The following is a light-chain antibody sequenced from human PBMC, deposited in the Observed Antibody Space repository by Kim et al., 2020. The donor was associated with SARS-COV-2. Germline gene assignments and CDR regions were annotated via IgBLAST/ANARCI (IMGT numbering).Light chain of an antibody. Sequence: GQRVTISCSGSISNIGSNYVYWYQQLPGTAPKLLIYRNNQRPSGVPDRFSGSKSGTSASLAISGLRSEDEADYYCAAWDDSLSGLVFGGGTKLTVL. CDR1: ISNIGSNY. CDR2: RNN. J-gene: IGLJ3*02. CDR3: AAWDDSLSGLV. V-gene: IGLV1-47*01.